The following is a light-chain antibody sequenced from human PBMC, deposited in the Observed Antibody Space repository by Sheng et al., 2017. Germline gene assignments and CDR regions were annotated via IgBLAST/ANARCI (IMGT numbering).Light chain of an antibody. CDR2: DAS. J-gene: IGKJ2*01. CDR1: QSIIRY. Sequence: EIVLTQSPATLSLSPGERATLSCRASQSIIRYLAWYQQKPGQAPRLLIYDASNRATGIPDRFSGSGSGTDFTLTISRLEPEDFAVYYCQQYGSSPPRTFGQGTKLEIK. CDR3: QQYGSSPPRT. V-gene: IGKV3-20*01.